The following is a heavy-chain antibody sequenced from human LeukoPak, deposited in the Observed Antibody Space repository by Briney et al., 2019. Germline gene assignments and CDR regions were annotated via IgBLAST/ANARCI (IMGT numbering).Heavy chain of an antibody. V-gene: IGHV1-69*05. J-gene: IGHJ6*03. CDR1: GGTFSSYA. D-gene: IGHD3-3*02. Sequence: SVKVSCKASGGTFSSYAISWVRQAPGQGLEWMGGIIPIFGTANYAQKFQGRVTITTDESTSTAYMELSSLRSEDTAVYYCARNPSTSIRYYYYYMDVWGKGTAVTVSS. CDR3: ARNPSTSIRYYYYYMDV. CDR2: IIPIFGTA.